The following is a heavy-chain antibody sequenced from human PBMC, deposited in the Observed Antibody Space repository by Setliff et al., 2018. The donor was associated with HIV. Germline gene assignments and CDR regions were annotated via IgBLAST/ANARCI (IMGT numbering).Heavy chain of an antibody. CDR1: GGSIRSDNYY. CDR2: IHHTGGT. Sequence: PSETLSLTCRVSGGSIRSDNYYWAWIRQPPGKRLEWIASIHHTGGTYYNPSLKSRVTISVDTSKDQFSLKLRSLTATDTAIYHCARSMRYFYDTSGFSWFDPWSQGTLVTVSS. CDR3: ARSMRYFYDTSGFSWFDP. V-gene: IGHV4-39*01. D-gene: IGHD3-22*01. J-gene: IGHJ5*02.